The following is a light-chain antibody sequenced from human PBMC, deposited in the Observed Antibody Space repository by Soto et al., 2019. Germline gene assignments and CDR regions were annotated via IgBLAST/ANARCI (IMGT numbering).Light chain of an antibody. Sequence: DIQMTQSPSSVSASVGDRVTISCRASQDINNWLGWYQQKPGLAPKLLIYKVSRLQGGVPSRFSGSRSGTDFTLTINSLQPEDVATYFCQQGKSFPLTFGGGTRWIS. J-gene: IGKJ4*01. V-gene: IGKV1-12*01. CDR2: KVS. CDR3: QQGKSFPLT. CDR1: QDINNW.